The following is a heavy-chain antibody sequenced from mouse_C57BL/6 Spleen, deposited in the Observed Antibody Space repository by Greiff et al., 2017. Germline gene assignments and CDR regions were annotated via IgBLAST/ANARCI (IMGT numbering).Heavy chain of an antibody. CDR3: ARGRDYDAFDY. D-gene: IGHD2-4*01. J-gene: IGHJ2*01. CDR1: GYAFSSYW. CDR2: LYPGDGDT. Sequence: QVQLQQSGAELVKPGASVKISCKASGYAFSSYWMNWVKQRPGKGLEWIGQLYPGDGDTNYNGKFKGKATLTADKSSSTAYMQLSSLTSEDSAVYFCARGRDYDAFDYWGKGTTLTVSS. V-gene: IGHV1-80*01.